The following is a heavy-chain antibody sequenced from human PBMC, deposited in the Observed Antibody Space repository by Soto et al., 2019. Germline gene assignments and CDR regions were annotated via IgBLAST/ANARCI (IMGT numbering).Heavy chain of an antibody. CDR3: ARDTLGIAGGSLSSYYYGMDV. D-gene: IGHD7-27*01. CDR2: INPNSGGT. J-gene: IGHJ6*02. CDR1: GYTFTGYY. Sequence: ASVKVSCKASGYTFTGYYMHWVRQAPGQGLEWMGWINPNSGGTNYAQKFQGWVTMTRDTSISTAYMELSRLRSDDTAVYYCARDTLGIAGGSLSSYYYGMDVWGQGTTVTVSS. V-gene: IGHV1-2*04.